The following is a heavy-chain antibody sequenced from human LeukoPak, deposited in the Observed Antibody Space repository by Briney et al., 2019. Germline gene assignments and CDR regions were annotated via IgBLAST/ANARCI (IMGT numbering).Heavy chain of an antibody. CDR2: ISGSSSTIYISSSSSTT. V-gene: IGHV3-48*01. CDR3: AKAGNWNYHWYFDL. Sequence: PGGSLRLSCAASGFTFSSYSMNWVRQAPGKGLEWVSYISGSSSTIYISSSSSTTYYADSVKGRFTISRDNAKNSLYLQVNSLRAEDTAVYYCAKAGNWNYHWYFDLWGRGTLVTVSS. J-gene: IGHJ2*01. CDR1: GFTFSSYS. D-gene: IGHD1-7*01.